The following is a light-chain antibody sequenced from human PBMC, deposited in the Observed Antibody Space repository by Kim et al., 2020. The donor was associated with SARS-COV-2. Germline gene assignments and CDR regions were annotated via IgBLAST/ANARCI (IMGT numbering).Light chain of an antibody. CDR2: DNG. CDR3: QVWDSSTWV. J-gene: IGLJ3*02. V-gene: IGLV3-9*01. Sequence: SVALGQAARVSCGGSNIESKTVHWYQHNPGQAPLLVIYDNGKRPSGIPERFSGSNSGNTATLTISRAQAGDEADYYCQVWDSSTWVFGGGTKLTVL. CDR1: NIESKT.